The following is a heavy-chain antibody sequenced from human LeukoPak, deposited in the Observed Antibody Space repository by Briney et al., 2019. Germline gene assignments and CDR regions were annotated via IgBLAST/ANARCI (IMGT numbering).Heavy chain of an antibody. V-gene: IGHV3-7*01. CDR2: IKKDGSED. CDR1: GFTLNSYL. D-gene: IGHD1-14*01. CDR3: ARSNPNRNALDL. Sequence: GGSLRLSCAASGFTLNSYLMSWVRQAPGKGLEWVANIKKDGSEDNYLDSVKGRFTVSRDNAKNSLYLQMNSLRGEDTAVYYCARSNPNRNALDLWGQGTMVTISS. J-gene: IGHJ3*01.